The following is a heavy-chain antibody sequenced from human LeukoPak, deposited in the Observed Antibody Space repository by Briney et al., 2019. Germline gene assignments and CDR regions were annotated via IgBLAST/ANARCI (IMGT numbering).Heavy chain of an antibody. J-gene: IGHJ5*02. D-gene: IGHD5-24*01. V-gene: IGHV4-39*01. CDR1: LGALTSSSYC. CDR2: IYYSGST. CDR3: ARTENYIPEDWFDP. Sequence: SETLSLTCTVSLGALTSSSYCSGWSRQPPGKGLEWIGSIYYSGSTVYHPSLKSRVTLSVDTSKNQFSLKLSSETAEDTAVYYCARTENYIPEDWFDPWGEGTMVTVSS.